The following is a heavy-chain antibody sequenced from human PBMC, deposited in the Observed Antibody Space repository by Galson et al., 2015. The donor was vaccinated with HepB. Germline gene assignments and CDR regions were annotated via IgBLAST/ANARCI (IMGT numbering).Heavy chain of an antibody. V-gene: IGHV3-21*01. CDR1: GFAFSRYS. Sequence: SLRLSCAASGFAFSRYSMNWVRRAPGKGLEWVSSISASSMYSYYADSVKGRFTISRDNAKNSVFLQMNTLRAEDTAVYYCARDNGYSSGEGGCKYWGQGTLVTVSS. CDR2: ISASSMYS. J-gene: IGHJ4*02. CDR3: ARDNGYSSGEGGCKY. D-gene: IGHD6-19*01.